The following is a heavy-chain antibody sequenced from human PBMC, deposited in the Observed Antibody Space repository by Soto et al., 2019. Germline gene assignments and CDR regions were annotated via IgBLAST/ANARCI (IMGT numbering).Heavy chain of an antibody. Sequence: GGCRRRPCAASASSLTSYSMDWVRQAPGKELEWVSSVRSFISYIYYAVSVKGRFTITRDNAKCALYLQMNSVRAEAMAVYYCAREGLARCIRQFDYWGQGTLVTVSS. CDR1: ASSLTSYS. CDR3: AREGLARCIRQFDY. V-gene: IGHV3-21*04. D-gene: IGHD3-9*01. J-gene: IGHJ4*02. CDR2: VRSFISYI.